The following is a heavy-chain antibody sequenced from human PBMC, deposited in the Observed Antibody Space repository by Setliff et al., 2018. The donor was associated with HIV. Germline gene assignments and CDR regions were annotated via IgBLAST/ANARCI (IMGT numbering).Heavy chain of an antibody. V-gene: IGHV1-8*01. CDR3: ARFRKFQLVGALDY. J-gene: IGHJ4*02. CDR1: GYNFTSHD. D-gene: IGHD1-26*01. Sequence: ASVKVSCKASGYNFTSHDINWVRQAPGQGLEWMGWMNPKSGNTGYARKFQGRVTMTRKTSISTAYMELRSLRSDDTAVYYCARFRKFQLVGALDYWGQGTLVTVSS. CDR2: MNPKSGNT.